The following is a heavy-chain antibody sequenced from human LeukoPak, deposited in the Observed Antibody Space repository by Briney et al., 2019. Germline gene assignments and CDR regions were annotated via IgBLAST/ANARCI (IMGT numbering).Heavy chain of an antibody. Sequence: SETLSLTCTVSGGSISSGAYYWSWIRQHPGKGLEWIGYIYYSGSTYYNPSLKSRVTISVDTSKNQFSLKLSSVTAADTAVYYCARGFQQLVRREANWFDPWGQGTLVTVSS. V-gene: IGHV4-31*03. CDR3: ARGFQQLVRREANWFDP. CDR2: IYYSGST. J-gene: IGHJ5*02. CDR1: GGSISSGAYY. D-gene: IGHD6-13*01.